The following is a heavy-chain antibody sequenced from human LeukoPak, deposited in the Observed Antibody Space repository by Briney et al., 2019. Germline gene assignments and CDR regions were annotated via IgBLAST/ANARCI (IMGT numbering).Heavy chain of an antibody. CDR3: ARDRRRGFDY. V-gene: IGHV3-21*01. CDR2: ISSSSSYI. CDR1: GFTFSSYS. Sequence: GGSLRLSCAASGFTFSSYSMNWVRQAPGKGLEWVSSISSSSSYIYYADSVKGRFTISRENAKNSLYLQMNSLRAEDTAVYYCARDRRRGFDYWGQGTLVTVSS. J-gene: IGHJ4*02. D-gene: IGHD1-1*01.